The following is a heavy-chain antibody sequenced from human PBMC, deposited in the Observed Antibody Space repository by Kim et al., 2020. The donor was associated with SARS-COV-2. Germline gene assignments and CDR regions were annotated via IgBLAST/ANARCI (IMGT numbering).Heavy chain of an antibody. Sequence: GGSLRLSCAASGFTVSSNYMSWVRQAPGKGLEWVSVIYNGGSTYYADSVKGRFTISRDNSKNTLYLQMNSLRAEDTAVYYCARGVHDYGDYVLDYWGQGTLVTVSS. J-gene: IGHJ4*02. CDR2: IYNGGST. CDR3: ARGVHDYGDYVLDY. CDR1: GFTVSSNY. V-gene: IGHV3-66*01. D-gene: IGHD4-17*01.